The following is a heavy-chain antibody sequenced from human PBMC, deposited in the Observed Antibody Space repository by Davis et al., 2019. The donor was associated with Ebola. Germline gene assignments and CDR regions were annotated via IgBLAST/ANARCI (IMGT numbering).Heavy chain of an antibody. CDR1: GYTFTSYD. Sequence: ASVKVSCKASGYTFTSYDINWVRQATGQGLEWMGWMNPNSGNTGYAQKFQGRVTMTGDTSTRTVYMELSSVSSEDTAVYYCARARNYDSSAHIYWGQGTLVTVSA. V-gene: IGHV1-8*01. D-gene: IGHD3-22*01. CDR2: MNPNSGNT. CDR3: ARARNYDSSAHIY. J-gene: IGHJ4*02.